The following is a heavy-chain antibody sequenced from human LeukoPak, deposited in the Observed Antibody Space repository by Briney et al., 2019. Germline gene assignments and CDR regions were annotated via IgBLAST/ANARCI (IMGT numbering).Heavy chain of an antibody. CDR2: VSAGHHV. CDR1: GFTLGGHD. Sequence: PGGSLRLSCTASGFTLGGHDMHWVRQTPGDGLEWVAAVSAGHHVFYAGSVKGRFTVSREDAKNSLYLQMNSLRAGDTAVYYCVREARGYHYTYFDYWGQGSLVTVSS. V-gene: IGHV3-13*01. J-gene: IGHJ4*02. CDR3: VREARGYHYTYFDY. D-gene: IGHD5-18*01.